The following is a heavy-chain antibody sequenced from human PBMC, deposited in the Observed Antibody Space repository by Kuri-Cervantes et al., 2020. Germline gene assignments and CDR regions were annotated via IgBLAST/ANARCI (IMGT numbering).Heavy chain of an antibody. V-gene: IGHV4-34*01. Sequence: SQTLSLTCAVYGGSLSGNYWSWIRQPPGKGPEWIGEINHIGNNKYNPSLKSRVTISVDTSKNQFSLQLNSVTPEDTAVYYCAREDYYDSSGYMHWFDPWGQGTLVTVSS. CDR1: GGSLSGNY. CDR2: INHIGNN. CDR3: AREDYYDSSGYMHWFDP. J-gene: IGHJ5*02. D-gene: IGHD3-22*01.